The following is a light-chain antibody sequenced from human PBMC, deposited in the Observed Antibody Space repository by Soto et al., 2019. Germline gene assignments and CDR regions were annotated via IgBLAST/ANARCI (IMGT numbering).Light chain of an antibody. CDR1: QFVSSNH. Sequence: IVLTQSPGTLSLSPGERATLSCRASQFVSSNHLAWYQHKRGQAPRLLIYDASPRVTGIPDRFSGSGSGTDFTLTISRLEPEDFAVYYCQQYGSSPPTFGQGTEVEIK. V-gene: IGKV3-20*01. CDR3: QQYGSSPPT. CDR2: DAS. J-gene: IGKJ1*01.